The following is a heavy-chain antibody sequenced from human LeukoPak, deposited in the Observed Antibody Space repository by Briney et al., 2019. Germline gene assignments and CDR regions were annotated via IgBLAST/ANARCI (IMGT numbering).Heavy chain of an antibody. Sequence: ASVKVSCKASGYTFSSYGISWVRQSPGQGLEWMGCISGNNVNTNHAQKFQGRVTLTTDTSTRTAYRELRSLTSDDTAVSYCARGGGGDAFDIWGQGTMVTVSS. J-gene: IGHJ3*02. D-gene: IGHD2-21*01. CDR3: ARGGGGDAFDI. CDR1: GYTFSSYG. CDR2: ISGNNVNT. V-gene: IGHV1-18*01.